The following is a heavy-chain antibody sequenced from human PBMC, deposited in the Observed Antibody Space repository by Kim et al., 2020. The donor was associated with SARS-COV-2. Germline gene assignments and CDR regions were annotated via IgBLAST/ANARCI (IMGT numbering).Heavy chain of an antibody. J-gene: IGHJ3*02. CDR3: ARVKVLWNTGTYTPPGSGSFDI. D-gene: IGHD5-18*01. CDR2: VYSGGNT. V-gene: IGHV3-53*01. Sequence: GGSLRLSCAVSGFSVIDEYMAWVRQAPGQGLEWVSVVYSGGNTYYGDSVNGRFTISRDKSKNTLHLQMNSLRTEDTAMYYCARVKVLWNTGTYTPPGSGSFDIWGQGTVVTVSS. CDR1: GFSVIDEY.